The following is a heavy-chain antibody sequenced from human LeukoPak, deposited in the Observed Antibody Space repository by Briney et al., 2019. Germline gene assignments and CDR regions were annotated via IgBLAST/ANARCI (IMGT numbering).Heavy chain of an antibody. CDR3: ARVVAAAGDAFDI. CDR2: ISPSGEIT. CDR1: GFTFSRHG. Sequence: GGSLRLSCVASGFTFSRHGMNWVRQAPGKGLEWVSGISPSGEITYYTDSVKGRFTISRDNSKNTVSLQMNSLRAEDTAVYYCARVVAAAGDAFDIWGQGTMVTVSS. D-gene: IGHD6-13*01. J-gene: IGHJ3*02. V-gene: IGHV3-23*01.